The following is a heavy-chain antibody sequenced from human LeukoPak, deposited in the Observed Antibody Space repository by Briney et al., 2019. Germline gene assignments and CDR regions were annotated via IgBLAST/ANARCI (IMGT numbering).Heavy chain of an antibody. Sequence: ESGPALVKPTQTLTLTCTFSGFSLSTSGMCVSWIRQPPGKALEWLARIDWDDDKYYSTSLKTRLTISKDTSKNQVVLTMTNMDPVDTATYYCARTNTAMAEGALYDDYWGQGTLVTVSS. J-gene: IGHJ4*02. CDR2: IDWDDDK. D-gene: IGHD5-18*01. CDR3: ARTNTAMAEGALYDDY. V-gene: IGHV2-70*11. CDR1: GFSLSTSGMC.